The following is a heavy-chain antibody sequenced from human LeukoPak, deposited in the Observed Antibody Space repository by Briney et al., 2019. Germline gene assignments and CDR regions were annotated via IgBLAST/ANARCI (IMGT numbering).Heavy chain of an antibody. V-gene: IGHV3-23*01. Sequence: GGSLRLSCAASGFVFSSYAMSWVRQAPGKGLEWVSDISGSGATTSFADSVKGRFTISRDNSKNTLYLQMNNLRAEDTAVYYCAKVRGLYYYYGMDDWGQGTTVTVSS. CDR1: GFVFSSYA. CDR2: ISGSGATT. D-gene: IGHD3/OR15-3a*01. J-gene: IGHJ6*02. CDR3: AKVRGLYYYYGMDD.